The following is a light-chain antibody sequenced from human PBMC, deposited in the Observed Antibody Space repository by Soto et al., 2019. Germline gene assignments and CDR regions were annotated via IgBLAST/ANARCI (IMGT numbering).Light chain of an antibody. J-gene: IGKJ2*01. V-gene: IGKV1-27*01. Sequence: DIQMTQSPSSLSAPVGDRVTITCRASQGISNYLAWYQQKPGKVPKLLIYSASTLQSGVPSRFSGSGSGTDFTLTISSLEPEDVATYYCQHYNNAPYTFGQGTKLEIK. CDR3: QHYNNAPYT. CDR1: QGISNY. CDR2: SAS.